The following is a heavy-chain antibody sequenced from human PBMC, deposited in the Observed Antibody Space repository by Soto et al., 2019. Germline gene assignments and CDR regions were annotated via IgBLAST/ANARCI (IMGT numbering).Heavy chain of an antibody. CDR2: INPDGSRT. V-gene: IGHV3-74*01. Sequence: EVQLVESGGDLVQPGGSLRLSCAASGFTFSNYRMHWVRQAPGKGLMWVSRINPDGSRTTYADSVKGRFAISRDNAKNTVYLQMHSLRAEDAAVYYCARVKLGSYDWFDPWGQGTLVTVSS. D-gene: IGHD3-16*01. CDR3: ARVKLGSYDWFDP. J-gene: IGHJ5*02. CDR1: GFTFSNYR.